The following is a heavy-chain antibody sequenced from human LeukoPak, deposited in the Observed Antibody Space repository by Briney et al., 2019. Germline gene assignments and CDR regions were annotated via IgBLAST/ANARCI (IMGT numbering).Heavy chain of an antibody. Sequence: GASVKVSCKASGGTFSSYAISWVRQAPGQGLEWMGGIIPIFGTANYAQKFQGRVTITADESTSTAYMELSSLRSEDTAVYYCARGRRRDGYNYNYYYYMDVWGKGTTVTISS. CDR3: ARGRRRDGYNYNYYYYMDV. V-gene: IGHV1-69*13. D-gene: IGHD5-24*01. CDR1: GGTFSSYA. J-gene: IGHJ6*03. CDR2: IIPIFGTA.